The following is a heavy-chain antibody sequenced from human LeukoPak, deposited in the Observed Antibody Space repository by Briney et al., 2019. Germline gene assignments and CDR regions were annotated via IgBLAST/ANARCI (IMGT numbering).Heavy chain of an antibody. V-gene: IGHV3-30*18. J-gene: IGHJ4*02. CDR2: ISYDGSNK. Sequence: GGSLRLSCAASGFTYGFTFSNYGMHWVRQAPGKGLEWVAVISYDGSNKYYADSVKGRFTISRDNSKNTLYLQMNSLRAEDTAVYYCAKDSTIFGVDTVDYWGQGTLVTVSS. CDR1: GFTYGFTFSNYG. CDR3: AKDSTIFGVDTVDY. D-gene: IGHD3-3*01.